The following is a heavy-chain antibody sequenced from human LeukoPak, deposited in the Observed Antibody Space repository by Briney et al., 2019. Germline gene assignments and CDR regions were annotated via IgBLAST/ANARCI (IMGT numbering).Heavy chain of an antibody. Sequence: SETLSLTCAVYGGSFSGYYWSWIRQPPGKGLEWIGEINHSGSTNYNPSLKSRVTISVDTSKNQFSLKLSSVTAADTAVYYCAGGAYGGYSYYFDYWGQGTLVTVSS. J-gene: IGHJ4*02. D-gene: IGHD5-12*01. CDR3: AGGAYGGYSYYFDY. V-gene: IGHV4-34*01. CDR1: GGSFSGYY. CDR2: INHSGST.